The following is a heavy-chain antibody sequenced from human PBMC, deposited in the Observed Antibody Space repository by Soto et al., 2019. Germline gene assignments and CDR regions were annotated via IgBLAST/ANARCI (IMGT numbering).Heavy chain of an antibody. D-gene: IGHD2-2*01. CDR2: INMDGSRT. V-gene: IGHV3-74*01. Sequence: EVQLVESGGGLVQPGGSLRLSCAVSGFTFSGDWMHWVSQAPGKGLVWVSRINMDGSRTNYADSVKGRFIISRDNARNTLYLQMNSLRVDDTAVYYCARGPRGLYHHDYWGQGALVTVSS. J-gene: IGHJ4*02. CDR1: GFTFSGDW. CDR3: ARGPRGLYHHDY.